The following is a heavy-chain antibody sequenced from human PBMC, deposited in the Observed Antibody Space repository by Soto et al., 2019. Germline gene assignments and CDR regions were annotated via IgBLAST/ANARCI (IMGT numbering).Heavy chain of an antibody. V-gene: IGHV3-72*01. CDR2: IRNKRNSYTT. J-gene: IGHJ4*02. Sequence: EVQLIESGGGLVQPGGSLRLSCAASGFTFSDRYMDWVRQAPGKGLEWVGRIRNKRNSYTTEYAASVKGRFTISRDDSQNSLYLQMNSLKIEDTALYYCGSHEGPAAAGLVIDYWGRGTLVTVSS. D-gene: IGHD6-13*01. CDR1: GFTFSDRY. CDR3: GSHEGPAAAGLVIDY.